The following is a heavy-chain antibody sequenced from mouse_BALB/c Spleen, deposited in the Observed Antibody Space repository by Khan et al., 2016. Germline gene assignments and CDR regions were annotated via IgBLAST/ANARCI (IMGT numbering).Heavy chain of an antibody. D-gene: IGHD1-1*01. J-gene: IGHJ4*01. CDR2: ISYSGST. Sequence: EVQLQESGPSLVKPSQTLSLTCSVTGDSITSGYWNWIRKFPGNKLEYMGYISYSGSTYYNPSLKSRISITRATSKNQSYLQLIPVITEDTATYYWVGGRYYADAIAYWGQGTSLTVSS. CDR3: VGGRYYADAIAY. V-gene: IGHV3-8*02. CDR1: GDSITSGY.